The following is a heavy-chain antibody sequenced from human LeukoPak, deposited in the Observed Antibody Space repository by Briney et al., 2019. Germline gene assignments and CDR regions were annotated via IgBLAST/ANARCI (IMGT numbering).Heavy chain of an antibody. CDR2: INHSGST. CDR1: GGSFSGYY. D-gene: IGHD3-10*01. V-gene: IGHV4-34*01. CDR3: AREVSYYGSGSYIDY. J-gene: IGHJ4*02. Sequence: SETLSLTCAVYGGSFSGYYWSWIRQPPGKGLEWIGEINHSGSTNYNPSLKSRVTISVDTSKNQFSLKLSFVTAADTAVYYCAREVSYYGSGSYIDYWGQGTLVTVSS.